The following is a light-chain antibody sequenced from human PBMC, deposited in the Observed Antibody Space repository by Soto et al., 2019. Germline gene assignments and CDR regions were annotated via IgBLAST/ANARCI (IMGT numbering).Light chain of an antibody. Sequence: EIVLTQSPGTLSLSPGERATLSCRASQSVSSSYLAWYQQKPGQAPRLLIYGASSRATGIPDRFSGSGSGTDFTITISRLEPEDFAVYYCHEYGSSPTWTFGQGTKVEIK. J-gene: IGKJ1*01. CDR2: GAS. CDR1: QSVSSSY. V-gene: IGKV3-20*01. CDR3: HEYGSSPTWT.